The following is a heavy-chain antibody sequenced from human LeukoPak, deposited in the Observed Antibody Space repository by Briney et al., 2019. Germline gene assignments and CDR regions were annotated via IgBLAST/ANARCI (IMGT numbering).Heavy chain of an antibody. Sequence: ASVKVSCKASGYTFTGYYMHWVRQAPGQGLEWMGWINPNSGGTNYAQKFQGRVTMTRDTSISTAYMELSRLRSDDTAVYYCARVRRYYDSSGPSVYWGQGTLVTVSS. J-gene: IGHJ4*02. CDR1: GYTFTGYY. V-gene: IGHV1-2*02. D-gene: IGHD3-22*01. CDR2: INPNSGGT. CDR3: ARVRRYYDSSGPSVY.